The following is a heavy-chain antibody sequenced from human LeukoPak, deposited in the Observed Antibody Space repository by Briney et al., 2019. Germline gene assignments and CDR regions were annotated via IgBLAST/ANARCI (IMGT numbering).Heavy chain of an antibody. CDR2: INPSGGST. CDR3: ARDFWSGYYAY. J-gene: IGHJ4*02. V-gene: IGHV1-46*03. Sequence: ASVKVSCKASGYTFTSYYMHWVRQAPGQGLEWMGIINPSGGSTSYAQKFQGRVTMTRDTSTGTVYMELSSLRSEDTAVYYCARDFWSGYYAYWGQGTLVTVSS. CDR1: GYTFTSYY. D-gene: IGHD3-3*01.